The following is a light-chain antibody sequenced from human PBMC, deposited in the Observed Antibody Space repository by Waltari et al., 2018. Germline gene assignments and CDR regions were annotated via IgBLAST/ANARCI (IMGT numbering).Light chain of an antibody. CDR3: SSFTSSSTGI. CDR1: SGDVGGYDL. V-gene: IGLV2-14*03. J-gene: IGLJ1*01. CDR2: DAT. Sequence: QSALTQPASVSGSPGQSITISCTGTSGDVGGYDLVSWYQQHPGKAPKLMIYDATNRPSGVSDRFSAPTSGNTASLTISDLRPEDEAEYYCSSFTSSSTGIFGSGTTVTVL.